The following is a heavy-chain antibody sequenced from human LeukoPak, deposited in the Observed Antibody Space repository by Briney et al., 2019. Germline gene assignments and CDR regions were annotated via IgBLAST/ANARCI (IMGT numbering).Heavy chain of an antibody. V-gene: IGHV3-53*01. D-gene: IGHD1-26*01. CDR3: AGGMTSGTYYGWP. CDR2: IYSGGGT. J-gene: IGHJ5*02. CDR1: GFTVSSNY. Sequence: PGGSLRLSCAASGFTVSSNYMSWVRQAPGKGLEWVSVIYSGGGTYYADPVKGRFTISRDNSKNTLDLQMNSLRAEDTAVYYCAGGMTSGTYYGWPWGQGTLVTVSS.